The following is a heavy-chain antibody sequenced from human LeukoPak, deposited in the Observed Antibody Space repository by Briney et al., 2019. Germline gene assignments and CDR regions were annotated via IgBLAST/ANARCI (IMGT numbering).Heavy chain of an antibody. V-gene: IGHV5-51*01. D-gene: IGHD6-19*01. CDR1: GYIFASYW. CDR2: IHPADSDT. J-gene: IGHJ4*02. Sequence: GESLKISCKSSGYIFASYWIAWVRQMPGKGLEWMGIIHPADSDTRYSPSFQGQVTISADKSISTAYLQWSSLKASDTAMYYCARSSSGWSFDYWGQGTLVTVSS. CDR3: ARSSSGWSFDY.